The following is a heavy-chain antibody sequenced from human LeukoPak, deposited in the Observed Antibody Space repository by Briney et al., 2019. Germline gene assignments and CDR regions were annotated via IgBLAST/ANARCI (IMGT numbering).Heavy chain of an antibody. CDR3: ARDWGARDGSGSYYNGATDY. Sequence: PSETLSLTCAVSGYSISSGYYWGWIRQPPGKGLEWIGSIYHSGSTYYNPSLKSRVTISVDTSKNQFSLKLSSVTAADTAVYYCARDWGARDGSGSYYNGATDYWGQGTLVTVSS. V-gene: IGHV4-38-2*02. CDR1: GYSISSGYY. CDR2: IYHSGST. J-gene: IGHJ4*02. D-gene: IGHD3-10*01.